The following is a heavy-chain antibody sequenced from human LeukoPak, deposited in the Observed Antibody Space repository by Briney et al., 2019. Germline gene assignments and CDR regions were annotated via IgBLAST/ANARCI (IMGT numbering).Heavy chain of an antibody. D-gene: IGHD3-10*01. CDR1: GYTFTSYY. CDR3: ARRMVRGALKWFDP. Sequence: GASVKVSCKASGYTFTSYYMHWVRQAPGQGLEGMGWISAYNGNTNYAQKLQGRVTMTTDTSTSTAYMELRSLRSDDTAVYYCARRMVRGALKWFDPWGQGTLVTVSS. J-gene: IGHJ5*02. CDR2: ISAYNGNT. V-gene: IGHV1-18*04.